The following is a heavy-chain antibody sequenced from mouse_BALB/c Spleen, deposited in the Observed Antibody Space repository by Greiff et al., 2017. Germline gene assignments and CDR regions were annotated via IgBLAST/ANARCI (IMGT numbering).Heavy chain of an antibody. CDR2: INPSTGYT. CDR1: GYTFTSYW. V-gene: IGHV1-7*01. J-gene: IGHJ1*01. Sequence: QVQLQQSGAELAQPGASVKMSCKASGYTFTSYWMHWVKQRPGQGLEWIGYINPSTGYTEYNQKFKDKATLTADKSSSTAYMQLSSLTSEDSAVYYCARAGKGYVDVWGAGTTVTVSS. CDR3: ARAGKGYVDV.